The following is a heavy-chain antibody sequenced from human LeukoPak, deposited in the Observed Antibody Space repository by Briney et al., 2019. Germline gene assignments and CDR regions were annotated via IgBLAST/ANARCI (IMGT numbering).Heavy chain of an antibody. CDR1: GFTFSSYS. J-gene: IGHJ5*02. CDR3: AKVELSASGGELDP. Sequence: GGSLRLSCAASGFTFSSYSMNWVRQAPGEGLQWVSAIRGNGVTTYDADSVKGRFTISRDNSKNTLYLEMKSLRADDTAVYYCAKVELSASGGELDPWGQGTLVIVSS. D-gene: IGHD3-16*02. V-gene: IGHV3-23*01. CDR2: IRGNGVTT.